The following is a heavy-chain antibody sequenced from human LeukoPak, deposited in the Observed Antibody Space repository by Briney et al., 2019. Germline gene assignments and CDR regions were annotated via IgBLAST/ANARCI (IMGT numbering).Heavy chain of an antibody. CDR3: ARTPDLHDPWFDP. Sequence: ASVKVSCKASGYTFTSYDINWVRQATGQGLEWMGWMNPNSGNTGYAQKFQGRVTMTRNTSISTAYMELSSLRSEDTAVYYCARTPDLHDPWFDPWGQGTLVTVSS. J-gene: IGHJ5*02. V-gene: IGHV1-8*01. D-gene: IGHD3-3*01. CDR1: GYTFTSYD. CDR2: MNPNSGNT.